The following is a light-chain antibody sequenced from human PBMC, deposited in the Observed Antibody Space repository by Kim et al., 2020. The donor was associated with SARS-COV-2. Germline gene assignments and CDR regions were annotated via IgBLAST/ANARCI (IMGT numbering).Light chain of an antibody. CDR1: RSNIGADYD. Sequence: VTISCTETRSNIGADYDVYWYHQLPGTAPKLLIYGNNNRPSGVPDRFSGSKSGTFASLAITGLQPEDEAEYYCQSYDTRRGGYWVFGGGTQLTVL. J-gene: IGLJ3*02. CDR3: QSYDTRRGGYWV. V-gene: IGLV1-40*01. CDR2: GNN.